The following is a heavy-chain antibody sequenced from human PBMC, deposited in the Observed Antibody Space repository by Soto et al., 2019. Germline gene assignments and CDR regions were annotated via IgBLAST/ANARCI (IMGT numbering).Heavy chain of an antibody. CDR3: ARGSGGWYYF. J-gene: IGHJ4*02. D-gene: IGHD6-19*01. Sequence: SETLSLTCTVSSASISSSSYFWGWIRQPPGKGLEWIGSIYYSGSTYYSPSLKSRVTISVDTSKNNFSLKLRSVTAADTAVYYCARGSGGWYYFWGQGTLVTVSS. V-gene: IGHV4-39*02. CDR1: SASISSSSYF. CDR2: IYYSGST.